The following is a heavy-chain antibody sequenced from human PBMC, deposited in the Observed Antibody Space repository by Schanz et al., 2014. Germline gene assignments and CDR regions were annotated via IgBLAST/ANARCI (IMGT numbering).Heavy chain of an antibody. CDR1: GFTFSNHG. CDR2: IWYDGSNE. J-gene: IGHJ4*02. Sequence: QVQLVESGGGVVQPGRSLRLSCAASGFTFSNHGMHWVRQSPGKGLEWVALIWYDGSNEYYADSVKGRFTISRDNSKNTLYLQMNSLRAEDTAVYYCAKDQGSYGSGSYSYFDYWGQGSLVTVSS. V-gene: IGHV3-33*06. D-gene: IGHD3-10*01. CDR3: AKDQGSYGSGSYSYFDY.